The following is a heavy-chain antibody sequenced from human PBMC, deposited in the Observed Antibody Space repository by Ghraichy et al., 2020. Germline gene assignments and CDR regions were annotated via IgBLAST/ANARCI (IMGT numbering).Heavy chain of an antibody. J-gene: IGHJ4*02. V-gene: IGHV4-31*03. D-gene: IGHD4-17*01. CDR3: ATGNGDFRLDY. Sequence: SETLSLTCTVSGGSINSDGYYWSWFRQHPGRGLEWIGYIFYSGTFYYSPSLRSRVTISADRSKNQFSLKLSSVTAADTAVYYCATGNGDFRLDYWGQGALVTVSS. CDR2: IFYSGTF. CDR1: GGSINSDGYY.